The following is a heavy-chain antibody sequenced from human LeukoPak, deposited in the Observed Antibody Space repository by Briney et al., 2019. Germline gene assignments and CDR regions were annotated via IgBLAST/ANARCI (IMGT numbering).Heavy chain of an antibody. V-gene: IGHV3-23*01. CDR2: ISGSGGST. Sequence: GGSLRLSCAASGFTFSSYAMSWVRQAPGKGLEWVSAISGSGGSTYYADSVKGRFTISRDNSKNTLYLQMNSLRAEDTAVYYCAKDPEDNVVVVADYYYYYGMDVWGQGTTVTVSS. D-gene: IGHD2-15*01. CDR3: AKDPEDNVVVVADYYYYYGMDV. J-gene: IGHJ6*02. CDR1: GFTFSSYA.